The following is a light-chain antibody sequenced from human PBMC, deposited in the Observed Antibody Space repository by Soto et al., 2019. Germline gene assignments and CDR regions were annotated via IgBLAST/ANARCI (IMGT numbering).Light chain of an antibody. CDR1: QSISSW. J-gene: IGKJ4*01. CDR3: QQYTNFHLT. Sequence: DIQMTQSPSTLSASVGDRVTITCRASQSISSWLAWYQQKPGKAPKLLIHEASRLETGVPSRFSGSESGTEFTLTISGLHAEDSDTYYCQQYTNFHLTLGGGTKVDIK. CDR2: EAS. V-gene: IGKV1-5*01.